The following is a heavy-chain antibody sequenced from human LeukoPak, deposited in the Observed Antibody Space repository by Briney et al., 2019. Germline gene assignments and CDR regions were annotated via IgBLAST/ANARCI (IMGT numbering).Heavy chain of an antibody. Sequence: PSETLSLTCTVSGGSISSYYWSWIRQPPGKGLEWIGYIYYSGSTYYNPSLKSRVTISVDTSKNQFSLKLSSVTAADTAGCYCARDVRENGWYLYWGQGTLVTVSS. CDR3: ARDVRENGWYLY. J-gene: IGHJ4*02. D-gene: IGHD6-19*01. V-gene: IGHV4-59*01. CDR1: GGSISSYY. CDR2: IYYSGST.